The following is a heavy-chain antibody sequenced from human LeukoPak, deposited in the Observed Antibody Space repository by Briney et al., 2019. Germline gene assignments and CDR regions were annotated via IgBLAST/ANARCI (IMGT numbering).Heavy chain of an antibody. D-gene: IGHD2-21*02. Sequence: PSETLSPTCAVSGGSISSGGYSWSWIRQPPGKGLEWIGYIYHSGSTYYNPSLKSRVTISVDRSKNQFSLKLSSVTAADTAVYYCARASPPAYCGGDCYSNWFDPWGQGTLVTVSS. CDR3: ARASPPAYCGGDCYSNWFDP. V-gene: IGHV4-30-2*01. J-gene: IGHJ5*02. CDR1: GGSISSGGYS. CDR2: IYHSGST.